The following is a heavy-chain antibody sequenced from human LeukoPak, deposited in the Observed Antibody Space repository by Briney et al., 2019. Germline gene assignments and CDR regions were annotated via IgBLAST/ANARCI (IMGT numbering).Heavy chain of an antibody. CDR2: IYHSGST. CDR3: ARGAQLGPRYYYYYYYMDV. Sequence: PSETLSLTCAVSGGSISSGGYSWSWIRQPPGKGLEWIGYIYHSGSTYYNPSLKSRVTISVDTSKNQFSLKLSSVTAADTAVYYCARGAQLGPRYYYYYYYMDVWGKGTTVTVSS. V-gene: IGHV4-30-2*01. D-gene: IGHD5-24*01. CDR1: GGSISSGGYS. J-gene: IGHJ6*03.